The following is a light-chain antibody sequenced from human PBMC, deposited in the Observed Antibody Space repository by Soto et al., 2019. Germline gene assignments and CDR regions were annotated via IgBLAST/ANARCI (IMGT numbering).Light chain of an antibody. J-gene: IGLJ2*01. CDR1: SNDVGGHNY. CDR3: SSYTTSGAFPVI. V-gene: IGLV2-14*01. CDR2: EVT. Sequence: QSALTQPASVSGSPGQSITISCTGTSNDVGGHNYVSWFQQHPGKVPKLMIYEVTNRPSGVSSRFSGSKSGYTASLTISGLQAEDEADYYCSSYTTSGAFPVIFGGGTKLTVL.